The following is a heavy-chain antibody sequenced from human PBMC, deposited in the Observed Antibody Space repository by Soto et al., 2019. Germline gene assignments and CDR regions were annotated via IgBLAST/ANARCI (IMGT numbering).Heavy chain of an antibody. V-gene: IGHV1-46*01. CDR1: GYSFTAFH. CDR2: INPNIGPA. D-gene: IGHD6-6*01. J-gene: IGHJ4*02. Sequence: QVQVVQSGTEVKKPGASVKVSCKASGYSFTAFHMHWVRQAPGLGLEWMGIINPNIGPANIAQRFQGRVALTWDTSTSTVYMELSGLRSDDTAVYYCARAPYSSSSFFFDYWGQGTPVTVSS. CDR3: ARAPYSSSSFFFDY.